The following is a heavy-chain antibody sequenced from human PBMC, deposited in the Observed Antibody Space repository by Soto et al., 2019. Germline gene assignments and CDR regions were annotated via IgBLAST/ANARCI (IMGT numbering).Heavy chain of an antibody. D-gene: IGHD6-25*01. V-gene: IGHV3-74*01. CDR1: GFTFSDYW. CDR2: INSDGSST. Sequence: GGSLRLSCAASGFTFSDYWMHWVRQAPGKGLVWVSRINSDGSSTFYADSVKGRFTISRDNSRNTLHLQMNSLRAEDTAIYYCAKFFVETGVSSGWPWSFHFWGQGTLVTVSS. CDR3: AKFFVETGVSSGWPWSFHF. J-gene: IGHJ4*02.